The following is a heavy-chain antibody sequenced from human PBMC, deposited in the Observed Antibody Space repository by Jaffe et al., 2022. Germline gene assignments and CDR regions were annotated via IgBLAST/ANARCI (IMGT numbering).Heavy chain of an antibody. CDR2: ITGSGGST. D-gene: IGHD3-3*01. CDR3: AKDEVSLYDLWSAYRTYNYYMDV. CDR1: GFTFSSYA. Sequence: EVQLLESGGGLVQPGGSLRLSCAASGFTFSSYAMSWVRQAPGKGLEWVSGITGSGGSTYYADSVKGRFTISRDSSKNTLYLQMNSLRAEDTAVYYCAKDEVSLYDLWSAYRTYNYYMDVWGKGTTVTVAS. V-gene: IGHV3-23*01. J-gene: IGHJ6*03.